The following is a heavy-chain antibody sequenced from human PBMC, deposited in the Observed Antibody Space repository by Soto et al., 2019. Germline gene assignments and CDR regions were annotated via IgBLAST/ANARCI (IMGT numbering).Heavy chain of an antibody. CDR3: ARLRFFDWPQVNWSDR. J-gene: IGHJ5*02. CDR1: GFTLSDFY. D-gene: IGHD3-9*01. CDR2: ISSSGSTT. V-gene: IGHV3-11*01. Sequence: QVQLVESGGGLVKPGGSLRLSCAASGFTLSDFYMSWIRQAPGKGLEWVSYISSSGSTTFYADSVKGRFTLSRDNAKNALYLQMNSRRAEDTAVYYCARLRFFDWPQVNWSDRWSQATLVTVSS.